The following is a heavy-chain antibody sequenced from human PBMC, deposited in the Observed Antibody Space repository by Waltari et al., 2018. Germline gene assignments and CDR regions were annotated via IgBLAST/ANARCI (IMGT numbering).Heavy chain of an antibody. D-gene: IGHD3-10*01. J-gene: IGHJ4*02. CDR1: GYSITNRYY. V-gene: IGHV4-38-2*01. CDR2: VFHCGST. CDR3: VRHEDQYIICDS. Sequence: QVRLQESGPGLVKPSETLSLTCAVSGYSITNRYYWGWVRQPPGKTLEWIGSVFHCGSTYYNPSLKSRLVVSLDTPKTQFTLTLTSVTAADTAVYFCVRHEDQYIICDSWGQGTLVTVSP.